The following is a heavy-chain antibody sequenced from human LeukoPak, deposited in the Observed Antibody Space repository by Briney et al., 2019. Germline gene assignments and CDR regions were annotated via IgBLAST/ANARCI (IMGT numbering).Heavy chain of an antibody. J-gene: IGHJ4*02. CDR1: GGSFSGYY. Sequence: SETLSLTCAVYGGSFSGYYWSWIRQPPGKGLEWIGEINHSGSTRYNPSLKSRVTISVDTSKNQFSLNLRSVTAADTAVYYCAKVGTYRGYDSRPVYDYFDSWGQGTLVTVSS. D-gene: IGHD5-12*01. CDR2: INHSGST. V-gene: IGHV4-34*01. CDR3: AKVGTYRGYDSRPVYDYFDS.